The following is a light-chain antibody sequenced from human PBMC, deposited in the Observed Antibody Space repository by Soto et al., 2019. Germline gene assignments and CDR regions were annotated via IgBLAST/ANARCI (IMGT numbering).Light chain of an antibody. V-gene: IGLV2-14*01. CDR3: NSYTTSTTFV. CDR1: SSDIGTYNY. J-gene: IGLJ1*01. Sequence: QSVLTQPASVSGSPGQSITISCTGTSSDIGTYNYVSWYQQHPGKAPKLMICDVSNRPSGVSNRFSGSKSGSTASLTISGPQAEDEADYYCNSYTTSTTFVFGTGTKVTVL. CDR2: DVS.